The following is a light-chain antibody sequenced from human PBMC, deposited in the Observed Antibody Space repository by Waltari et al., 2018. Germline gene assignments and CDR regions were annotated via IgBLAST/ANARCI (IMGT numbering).Light chain of an antibody. Sequence: QSVLAQPPSASGTPGQGVTISCSGSSSNIGGNGVSWYQQLPGTAPKLLIHTNGQRPSGVPDRFSASKSGTSASLAISGLQSEDEAHYFCAAWDDALNGRVFGGGTKVTVL. CDR2: TNG. CDR1: SSNIGGNG. CDR3: AAWDDALNGRV. V-gene: IGLV1-44*01. J-gene: IGLJ3*02.